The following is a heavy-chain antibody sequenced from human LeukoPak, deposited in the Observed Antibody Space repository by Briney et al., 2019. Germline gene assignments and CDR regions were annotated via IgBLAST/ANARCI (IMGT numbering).Heavy chain of an antibody. V-gene: IGHV4-4*02. J-gene: IGHJ4*02. D-gene: IGHD1-26*01. CDR1: GGSISSSNW. CDR3: AMCIVGATGTNFDY. Sequence: PSETLSLTCAVSGGSISSSNWWSWVRQPPGKGLEWIGEIYHSGSTNYNPSLKSRVTISVDKSKNQFSLKLSSVTAADTAVYYCAMCIVGATGTNFDYWGQGTLVTVSS. CDR2: IYHSGST.